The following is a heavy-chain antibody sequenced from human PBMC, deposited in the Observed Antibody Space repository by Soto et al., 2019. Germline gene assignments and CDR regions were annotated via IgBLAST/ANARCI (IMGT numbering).Heavy chain of an antibody. Sequence: SVKVSCKASGFTFTSSAFQWVRQARGQRLEWIGWIAVGSGYTNYAQRFQDRVTLTRDMSTATTYMELSRLTSEDTAIYYCAADATAWQQMVPSDYWGQGTLVTVSS. CDR2: IAVGSGYT. CDR1: GFTFTSSA. CDR3: AADATAWQQMVPSDY. V-gene: IGHV1-58*01. D-gene: IGHD2-8*01. J-gene: IGHJ4*02.